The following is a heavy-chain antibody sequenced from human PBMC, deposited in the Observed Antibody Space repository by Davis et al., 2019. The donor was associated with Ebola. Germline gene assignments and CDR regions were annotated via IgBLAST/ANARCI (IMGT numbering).Heavy chain of an antibody. J-gene: IGHJ5*02. D-gene: IGHD2-8*02. CDR2: INHSGST. V-gene: IGHV4-39*07. CDR1: GGSISSGSYY. CDR3: ARILYWWRRFDP. Sequence: MPSETLSLTCTVSGGSISSGSYYWGWIRQPPGKGLEWIGEINHSGSTNYNPSLKSRVTISVDTSKNQFSLKLSSVTAADTAVYYCARILYWWRRFDPWGQGTLVTVSS.